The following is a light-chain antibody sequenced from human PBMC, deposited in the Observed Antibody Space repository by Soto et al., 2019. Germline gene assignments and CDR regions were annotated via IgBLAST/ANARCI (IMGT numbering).Light chain of an antibody. J-gene: IGKJ5*01. CDR2: AAS. V-gene: IGKV1-39*01. Sequence: DIQMTQSPSSLSASVGDRVIITCRASQTISSHLNWYQQKPGKAPNLLVYAASSLQSGVPSRFTGSGSGIDFTLTISSLQPEDFATYFCQQSYTTPITFGQGTRL. CDR1: QTISSH. CDR3: QQSYTTPIT.